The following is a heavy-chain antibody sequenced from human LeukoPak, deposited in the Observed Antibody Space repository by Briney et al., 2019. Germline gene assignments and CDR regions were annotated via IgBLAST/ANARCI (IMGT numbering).Heavy chain of an antibody. CDR3: ARGREYYYGSGEDLNWFDP. CDR2: IIPILGIA. Sequence: SVKVSCKASGGTFSSYAISWVRQAPGQGLEWMGRIIPILGIANYAQKFQGRVTITADKSTSTAYMELSSLRSEDTAVYYCARGREYYYGSGEDLNWFDPWGQGTLVTVSS. CDR1: GGTFSSYA. J-gene: IGHJ5*02. D-gene: IGHD3-10*01. V-gene: IGHV1-69*04.